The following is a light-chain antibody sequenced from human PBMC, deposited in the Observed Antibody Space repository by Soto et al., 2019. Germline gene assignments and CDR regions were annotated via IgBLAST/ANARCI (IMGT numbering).Light chain of an antibody. Sequence: QSVMTQPASVSGSPGLSITMSCTGTSSDVGSYNLVSWYQQHPGKAPKLMIYEVSKRPSGVSNRFSGSKSGNTASLTISGLQAEDEADYYCCSYAGSSTYVVFGGGTKLTVL. CDR3: CSYAGSSTYVV. CDR1: SSDVGSYNL. V-gene: IGLV2-23*02. J-gene: IGLJ2*01. CDR2: EVS.